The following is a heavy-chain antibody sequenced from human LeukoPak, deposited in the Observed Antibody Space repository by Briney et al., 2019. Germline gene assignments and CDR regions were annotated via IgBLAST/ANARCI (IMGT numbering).Heavy chain of an antibody. CDR3: ARAKTYYYDSPKYYFDY. J-gene: IGHJ4*02. Sequence: SETLSLTCTVSGGSISGYYWNWIRQPPGKGLEWIGYIHYTGNTKYNPSLNSRITISVDTSKNQVSLKLTSVTAADTAMYYCARAKTYYYDSPKYYFDYWGQGTLVTVSS. V-gene: IGHV4-59*08. CDR1: GGSISGYY. CDR2: IHYTGNT. D-gene: IGHD3-22*01.